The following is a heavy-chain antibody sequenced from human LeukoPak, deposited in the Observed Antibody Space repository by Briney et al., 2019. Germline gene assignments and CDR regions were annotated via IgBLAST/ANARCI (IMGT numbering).Heavy chain of an antibody. CDR3: ARDPTSPQVGGYSAYTRFTRDWYFDL. CDR2: ISHDGMSK. Sequence: PGGSLRLSCAASGFTFSSYAMHWVRQAPGKGLEWVAIISHDGMSKYYADSVKGRFTISRDNSKKTVYLQMNSLRAEDTAVYYCARDPTSPQVGGYSAYTRFTRDWYFDLWGRGTLVTVSS. CDR1: GFTFSSYA. D-gene: IGHD5-12*01. J-gene: IGHJ2*01. V-gene: IGHV3-30*04.